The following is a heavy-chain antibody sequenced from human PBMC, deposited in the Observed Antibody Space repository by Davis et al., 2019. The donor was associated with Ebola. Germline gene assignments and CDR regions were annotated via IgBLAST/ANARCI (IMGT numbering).Heavy chain of an antibody. J-gene: IGHJ6*02. CDR1: GGSISSYY. Sequence: PSETLSLTCIVSGGSISSYYWSWIRQPAGKGLEWIGRIYTSGSTNYNPSLKSRVTMSVDTSKNQFSLKLSSVTAADTAVYYCARVFYRQWPPGYYGMDVWGQGTTVTVSS. V-gene: IGHV4-4*07. D-gene: IGHD6-19*01. CDR3: ARVFYRQWPPGYYGMDV. CDR2: IYTSGST.